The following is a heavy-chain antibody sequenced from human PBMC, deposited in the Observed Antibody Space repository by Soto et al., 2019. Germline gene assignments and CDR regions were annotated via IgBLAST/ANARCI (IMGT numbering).Heavy chain of an antibody. CDR1: GYTFTSYY. D-gene: IGHD3-9*01. J-gene: IGHJ6*03. CDR3: ARASGKTGYDYYYMDV. Sequence: ASVKVSCKASGYTFTSYYMHWVRQAPGQGLEWMGIINPSGGSTSYAQKFQGRVTMTRDTSTSTVYMELSSLRSEDTAVYYCARASGKTGYDYYYMDVWGKGTTVTVSS. CDR2: INPSGGST. V-gene: IGHV1-46*03.